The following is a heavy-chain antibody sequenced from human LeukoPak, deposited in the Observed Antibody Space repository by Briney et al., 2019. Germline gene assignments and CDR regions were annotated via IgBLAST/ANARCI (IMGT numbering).Heavy chain of an antibody. CDR1: GFTFSSYG. V-gene: IGHV3-30*03. CDR2: ISYDGSNK. J-gene: IGHJ4*02. CDR3: AHYDYVWGTH. Sequence: PGGSLRLSCAASGFTFSSYGMHWVRQAPGKGLEWVAVISYDGSNKYYADSVKGRFTISRDNFKNTLYLQMNSLRAEDTAVYYCAHYDYVWGTHWGQGTLATVSS. D-gene: IGHD3-16*01.